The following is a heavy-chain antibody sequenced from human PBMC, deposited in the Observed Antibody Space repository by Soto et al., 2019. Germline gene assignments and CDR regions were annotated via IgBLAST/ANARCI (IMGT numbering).Heavy chain of an antibody. Sequence: QVQLVQSGAEVKKLGASVKVSCKASGYTFTNFGFSWVRQAPGQGLEWMGWSSTYNGHTTSAQQLQGRLTMTTDTSTSTASMELRSLRSDDAAVYFCARDWGQQWLAYGLDVWGQGTTVTVSS. CDR2: SSTYNGHT. V-gene: IGHV1-18*01. D-gene: IGHD6-19*01. CDR1: GYTFTNFG. CDR3: ARDWGQQWLAYGLDV. J-gene: IGHJ6*02.